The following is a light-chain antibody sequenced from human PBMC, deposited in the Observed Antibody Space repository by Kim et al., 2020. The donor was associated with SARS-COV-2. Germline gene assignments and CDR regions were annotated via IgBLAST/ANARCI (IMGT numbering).Light chain of an antibody. Sequence: APGAGATLAFRSSHSLISSTLGWYLQSPGQATRLHIYGAYNSAAGIPDMFSGSGSGTDFTLTISRLEPDDFAVYYCQYYISSPRPFGGGTKVDIK. CDR2: GAY. V-gene: IGKV3-20*01. CDR1: HSLISST. J-gene: IGKJ4*01. CDR3: QYYISSPRP.